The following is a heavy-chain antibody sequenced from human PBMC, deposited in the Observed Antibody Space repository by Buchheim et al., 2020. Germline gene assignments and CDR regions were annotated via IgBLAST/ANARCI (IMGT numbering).Heavy chain of an antibody. Sequence: EVQLVESGGGLVQPGGSLRLSCAASGFTFSSYWMHWVRQAPGKGLVWVSRINSDGSSTSYADSVKGRFTISRDNAKNTLYLQMNRLMAEDTAVYYCASPYYDFWSGYLNMGTWGRLGDVWGQGTT. J-gene: IGHJ6*02. D-gene: IGHD3-3*01. CDR3: ASPYYDFWSGYLNMGTWGRLGDV. CDR1: GFTFSSYW. CDR2: INSDGSST. V-gene: IGHV3-74*01.